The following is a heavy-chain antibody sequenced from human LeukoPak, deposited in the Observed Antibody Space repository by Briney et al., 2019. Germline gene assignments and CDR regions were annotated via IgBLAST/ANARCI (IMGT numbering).Heavy chain of an antibody. Sequence: SETLSLTCTVSGGSISSSSYYWGWIRQPPGKGLEWIGSIYYSGSTYYNPSLKSRVTISVDTSKNQFSLKLSSVTAADTAVYYCARALGEAVAGTYLDYWGQGTLVTVPS. D-gene: IGHD6-19*01. CDR3: ARALGEAVAGTYLDY. CDR1: GGSISSSSYY. J-gene: IGHJ4*02. CDR2: IYYSGST. V-gene: IGHV4-39*01.